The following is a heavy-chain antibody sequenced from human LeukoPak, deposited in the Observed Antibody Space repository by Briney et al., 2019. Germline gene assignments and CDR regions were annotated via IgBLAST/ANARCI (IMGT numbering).Heavy chain of an antibody. CDR2: INSDGSST. V-gene: IGHV3-74*01. CDR3: AGAGSGWYNYYYYGMDV. D-gene: IGHD6-19*01. Sequence: PGGSLRLSCAASGFTFSSYWMHWVRHAPGKGLVWVSRINSDGSSTSYADSAKGRFTISRDNAKNTLYLQMNSLRAEDTAVYYCAGAGSGWYNYYYYGMDVWGQGTTVTVSS. J-gene: IGHJ6*02. CDR1: GFTFSSYW.